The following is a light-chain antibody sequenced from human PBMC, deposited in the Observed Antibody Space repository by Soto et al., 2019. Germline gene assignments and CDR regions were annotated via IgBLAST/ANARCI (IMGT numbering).Light chain of an antibody. CDR2: GAS. V-gene: IGKV3-15*01. CDR1: QSVSSN. CDR3: QPYNNLPPYT. J-gene: IGKJ2*01. Sequence: EIVMTQSPATLSVSPGERATLSCRASQSVSSNLAWYQQKPGQAPRLLIYGASTRATGIPARFSGSGSGTEFTLTISSLQSEDFAVYYCQPYNNLPPYTFGQGTKLEIK.